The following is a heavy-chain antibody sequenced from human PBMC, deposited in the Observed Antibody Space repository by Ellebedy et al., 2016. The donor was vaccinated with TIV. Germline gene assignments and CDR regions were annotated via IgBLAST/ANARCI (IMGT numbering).Heavy chain of an antibody. D-gene: IGHD2-2*03. J-gene: IGHJ4*02. CDR1: GFSFRSYW. CDR3: AREKWIFDL. CDR2: INQGGSVK. Sequence: GESLKISCGSSGFSFRSYWMTWVRQAPGKGLEWVANINQGGSVKYYVDSVRGRFTISRDNAKNSLFLQMNSLGAEDTAVYYCAREKWIFDLWGQGILVTVSS. V-gene: IGHV3-7*01.